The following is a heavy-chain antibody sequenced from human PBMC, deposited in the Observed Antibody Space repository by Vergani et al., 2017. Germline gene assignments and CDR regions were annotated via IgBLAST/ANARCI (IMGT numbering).Heavy chain of an antibody. CDR2: INPNSGGT. D-gene: IGHD5-12*01. Sequence: QVQLVQSGAEVKKPGASVKVSCKASGYTFTGYYMHWVRQAPGQGLEWMGWINPNSGGTNYAQKFQGRVTMTRDTSISTAYMELSRLRSDDTAVYYCARDRAPRVATINDAFDIWGQGTMVTVSS. V-gene: IGHV1-2*02. J-gene: IGHJ3*02. CDR3: ARDRAPRVATINDAFDI. CDR1: GYTFTGYY.